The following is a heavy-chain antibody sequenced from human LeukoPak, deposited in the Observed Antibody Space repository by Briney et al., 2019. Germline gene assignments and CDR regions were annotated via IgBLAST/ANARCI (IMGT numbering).Heavy chain of an antibody. V-gene: IGHV7-4-1*02. CDR3: ARVESRHYYGSAGGV. CDR1: GGTFSSYA. J-gene: IGHJ4*02. D-gene: IGHD3-10*01. CDR2: ITTDTGNP. Sequence: GASVKVSCKASGGTFSSYAISWVRQAPGQGLEWMGWITTDTGNPTYAQGFTGRFVFSLDTSVSTAYLQISNLKAEDTAVYYCARVESRHYYGSAGGVWGQGTLVTVSS.